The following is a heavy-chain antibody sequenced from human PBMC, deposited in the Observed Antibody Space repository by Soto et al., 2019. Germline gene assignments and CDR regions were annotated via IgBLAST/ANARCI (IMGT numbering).Heavy chain of an antibody. Sequence: GGSLRLSCAASGFTFSSYAMSWVRQAPWTVLEWVSAISGSGGSTYYADSVKGRFTISRDNSKNTLYLQMNSLRAEDTAVYYCAKESYDRSGYYYRNYFDYWGQGSLVTVSS. CDR3: AKESYDRSGYYYRNYFDY. D-gene: IGHD3-22*01. CDR2: ISGSGGST. V-gene: IGHV3-23*01. J-gene: IGHJ4*02. CDR1: GFTFSSYA.